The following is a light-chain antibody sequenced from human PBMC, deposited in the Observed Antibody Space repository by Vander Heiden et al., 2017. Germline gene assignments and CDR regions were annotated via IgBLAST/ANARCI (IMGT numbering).Light chain of an antibody. CDR2: GAS. V-gene: IGKV3-20*01. J-gene: IGKJ2*01. CDR3: QQYGNSPYT. CDR1: QSVSSTY. Sequence: EIVLTQSPGTLSLSPGERATLSCRASQSVSSTYLAWYQQKPGQAPRLLIYGASGRATGIPDMFSGSGSGTDFTLTISRLEPEDFAVYYCQQYGNSPYTFGQGTKLEIK.